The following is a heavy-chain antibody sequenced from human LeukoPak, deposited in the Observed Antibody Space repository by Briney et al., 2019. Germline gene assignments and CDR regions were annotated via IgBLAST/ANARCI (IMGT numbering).Heavy chain of an antibody. J-gene: IGHJ5*02. Sequence: ASETLSLTCTVSGGSISSYYWSWIRQPPGKGLEWIGYIYYSGSTNYNPSLKSRVTISVDTSKNQFSLKLSSVTAADTAVYYCARGEKSLNNWFDPWGQEPWSPSPQ. V-gene: IGHV4-59*01. CDR1: GGSISSYY. CDR3: ARGEKSLNNWFDP. CDR2: IYYSGST.